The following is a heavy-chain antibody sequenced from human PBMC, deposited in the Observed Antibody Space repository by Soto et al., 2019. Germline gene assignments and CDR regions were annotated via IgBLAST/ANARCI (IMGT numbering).Heavy chain of an antibody. Sequence: GGSLRLSCAASGFTFSSYWMHWVRQAPGKGLVWVSRINSDGSSTSYADSVKGRFTISRDNAKNTLYLQMNSLRAEDTAVYYCARDDDYGDYGYYFDYWGQGTLVTV. J-gene: IGHJ4*02. D-gene: IGHD4-17*01. CDR3: ARDDDYGDYGYYFDY. V-gene: IGHV3-74*01. CDR2: INSDGSST. CDR1: GFTFSSYW.